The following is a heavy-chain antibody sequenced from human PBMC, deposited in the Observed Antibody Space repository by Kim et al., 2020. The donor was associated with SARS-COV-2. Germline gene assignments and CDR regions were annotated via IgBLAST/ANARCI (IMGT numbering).Heavy chain of an antibody. CDR3: DASDY. J-gene: IGHJ4*02. V-gene: IGHV3-23*01. CDR2: ISGGGGNT. Sequence: GGSLRLSCAASGFTFGIYAMSWARQAPGKGLEWVSTISGGGGNTHYADSVKGRFTISRDNSMNTLYLQMNSLRAEDTAVYYCDASDYRGQGTLVTVSP. CDR1: GFTFGIYA.